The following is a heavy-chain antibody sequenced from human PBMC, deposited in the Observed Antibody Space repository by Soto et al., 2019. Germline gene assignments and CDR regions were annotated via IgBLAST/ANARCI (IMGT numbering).Heavy chain of an antibody. CDR1: GFTFSSYG. CDR3: ARDILAYCGGDCYSDY. D-gene: IGHD2-21*02. CDR2: IWYDGSNK. V-gene: IGHV3-33*01. J-gene: IGHJ4*02. Sequence: QVQLVESGGGVVQPGRSLRLSCAASGFTFSSYGMHWVRQTPGKGLEWVAVIWYDGSNKYYADSVKGRFTISRDNSTNTLYLQMNSLRAADTAVYYCARDILAYCGGDCYSDYWGQGTLVIVSS.